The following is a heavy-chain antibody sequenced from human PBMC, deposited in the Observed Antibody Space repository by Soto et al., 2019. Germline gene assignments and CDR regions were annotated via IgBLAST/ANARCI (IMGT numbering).Heavy chain of an antibody. D-gene: IGHD3-22*01. Sequence: QVQLQESGPGLVKPSQTLSLTCTVSGGSINSDGYYWSWIRQHPGKGLEWIGYIHYSGNTYYNPSLKSRITISIDTSKNQFFLQLSSVTVADTAVYFCARDSLDSSGNFMRHPDAFDVWGQGTGVAVSS. CDR1: GGSINSDGYY. J-gene: IGHJ3*01. CDR2: IHYSGNT. V-gene: IGHV4-31*03. CDR3: ARDSLDSSGNFMRHPDAFDV.